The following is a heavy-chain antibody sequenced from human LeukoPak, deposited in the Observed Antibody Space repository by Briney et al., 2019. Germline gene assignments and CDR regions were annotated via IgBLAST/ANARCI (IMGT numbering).Heavy chain of an antibody. Sequence: PGGSLRLSCAASGFTFSSYWMHWVRQAPGKGRVWVSRINSDGSSTSYADSVKGRFTISRDNAKNTLYLQMNSLRAEDTAVYYCARVGRELTIDYWGQGTLVTVSS. J-gene: IGHJ4*02. V-gene: IGHV3-74*01. D-gene: IGHD1-26*01. CDR2: INSDGSST. CDR1: GFTFSSYW. CDR3: ARVGRELTIDY.